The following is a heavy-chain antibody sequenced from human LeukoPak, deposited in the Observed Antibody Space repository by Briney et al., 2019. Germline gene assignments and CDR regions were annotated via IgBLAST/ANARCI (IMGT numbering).Heavy chain of an antibody. CDR2: IRTDENHK. J-gene: IGHJ3*02. Sequence: GGPLRLSCAASGFTFSSSGMHWVRQAPGRGLEWVAFIRTDENHKDYADSVKGRFTISRDNSKNTLYLQVNSLRPEDTAVYYCAKDNDYAIWGQGTLVTVSS. V-gene: IGHV3-30*02. CDR3: AKDNDYAI. CDR1: GFTFSSSG. D-gene: IGHD5-12*01.